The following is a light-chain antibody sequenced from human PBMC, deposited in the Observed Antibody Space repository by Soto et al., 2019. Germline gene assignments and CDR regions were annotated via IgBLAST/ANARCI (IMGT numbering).Light chain of an antibody. V-gene: IGKV1-9*01. CDR1: QDITPS. CDR3: QQFKSYPLT. Sequence: DIPLTQSPSFLSASVGDRVTITCRASQDITPSLTWYQQKPGKAPKLLIYGASTLQSGVPSRFSGSGSGTEFTLTITSLQPEDTATYYCQQFKSYPLTFGGGTKVEIK. J-gene: IGKJ4*01. CDR2: GAS.